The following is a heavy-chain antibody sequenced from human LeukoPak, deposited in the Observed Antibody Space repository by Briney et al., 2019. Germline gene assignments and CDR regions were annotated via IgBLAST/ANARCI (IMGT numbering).Heavy chain of an antibody. CDR2: ISSSSSYI. Sequence: PGGSLRLSCAASGFTFSSYSMNWVRQAPGKGLEWVSSISSSSSYIFYADSVKGRFTISRDNAKNSLYLQMNSLRAEDTAVYYCARDTAGGSYSPDYWGQGTLVTVSS. D-gene: IGHD1-26*01. J-gene: IGHJ4*02. V-gene: IGHV3-21*01. CDR1: GFTFSSYS. CDR3: ARDTAGGSYSPDY.